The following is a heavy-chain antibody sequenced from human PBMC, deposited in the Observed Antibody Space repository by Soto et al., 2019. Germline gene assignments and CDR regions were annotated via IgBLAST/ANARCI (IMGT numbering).Heavy chain of an antibody. CDR2: IYHSGST. Sequence: SETLSLTCAVSGGSISSGGYSWSWIRQPPGKGLEWIGYIYHSGSTYYNPSLKSRVTISVDRSKNQFSLKLSSVTAADTAVYYCATWSAARKHFDYWGQGTLVTVSS. CDR1: GGSISSGGYS. V-gene: IGHV4-30-2*01. J-gene: IGHJ4*02. CDR3: ATWSAARKHFDY. D-gene: IGHD6-6*01.